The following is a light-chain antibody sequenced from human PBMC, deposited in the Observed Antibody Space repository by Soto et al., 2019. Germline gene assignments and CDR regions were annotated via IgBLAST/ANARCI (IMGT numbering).Light chain of an antibody. J-gene: IGKJ5*01. CDR1: QSVSSY. CDR2: DTF. CDR3: QQRSNWPEKIT. V-gene: IGKV3-11*01. Sequence: DIVLTQSPATLSVAPGERATLSCRASQSVSSYLAWYQQKPGQAPRLVIYDTFKRAAGIPARFSGGGSGTDFTLTISGLEPEDFAVYYYQQRSNWPEKITFGQGTRLEIK.